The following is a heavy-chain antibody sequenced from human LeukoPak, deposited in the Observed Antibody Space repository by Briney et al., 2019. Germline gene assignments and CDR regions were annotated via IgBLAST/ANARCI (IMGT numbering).Heavy chain of an antibody. CDR3: ARVGYGSGSYRLSYYFDY. Sequence: PSETLSLTCAVYGGSFSGYYWSWIRQPPGKGLEWIGEINHSGSTNYNPSLKRRVTISVDTSKNQFSLKLSSVTAADTAVYYCARVGYGSGSYRLSYYFDYWGQGTLVTVSS. J-gene: IGHJ4*02. CDR2: INHSGST. CDR1: GGSFSGYY. V-gene: IGHV4-34*01. D-gene: IGHD3-10*01.